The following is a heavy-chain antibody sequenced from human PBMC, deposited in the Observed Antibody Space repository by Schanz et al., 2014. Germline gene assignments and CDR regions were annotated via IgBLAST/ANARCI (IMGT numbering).Heavy chain of an antibody. CDR1: GFSFSTYA. CDR2: ISGNGGEK. CDR3: AGAVATIRADSFDI. J-gene: IGHJ3*02. V-gene: IGHV3-30*04. D-gene: IGHD5-12*01. Sequence: QVQLVESGGGVVQPGRSLRLSCAASGFSFSTYAMHWVRQAPGKGLRCVAVISGNGGEKYYADSVKGRFTISRDNAKNSLYLQMNSLRAEDTAVYYCAGAVATIRADSFDIWGQGTMVAVSS.